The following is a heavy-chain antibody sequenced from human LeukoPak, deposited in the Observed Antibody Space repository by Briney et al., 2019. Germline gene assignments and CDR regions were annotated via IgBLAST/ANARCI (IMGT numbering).Heavy chain of an antibody. CDR2: IDPNSGAT. CDR3: ARDWGSGTYDS. CDR1: GYTFTGFY. J-gene: IGHJ5*01. V-gene: IGHV1-2*06. D-gene: IGHD1-26*01. Sequence: ASVKVSCKASGYTFTGFYLHWVRQAPGQGLEWMGRIDPNSGATDYAHKFQGRVTMTRDTSISTAYMELSGLRSDDTAVYYCARDWGSGTYDSWGQGPLITVSS.